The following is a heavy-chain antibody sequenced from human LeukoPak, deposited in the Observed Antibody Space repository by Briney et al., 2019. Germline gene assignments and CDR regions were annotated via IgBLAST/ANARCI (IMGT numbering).Heavy chain of an antibody. J-gene: IGHJ6*02. CDR2: IWYDGSNK. CDR1: GFTFSSYG. D-gene: IGHD2-2*01. CDR3: ARDASPDIVVVPAASYYYYYGMDV. Sequence: GGSLRLSCAASGFTFSSYGMHWVRQAPGKGLEWVAVIWYDGSNKYYADSVKGRFTISRDSSKNTLYLQMNSLRAEDTAVYYCARDASPDIVVVPAASYYYYYGMDVWGQGTTVTVSS. V-gene: IGHV3-33*01.